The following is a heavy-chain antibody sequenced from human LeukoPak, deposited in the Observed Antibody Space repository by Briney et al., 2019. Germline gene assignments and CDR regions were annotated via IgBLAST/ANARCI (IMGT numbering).Heavy chain of an antibody. Sequence: SVKVSCTASGGTFNNYAISWVRQAPGQGLEWMGRIVPILGIANYAQEFQGRLIITADKATSSAYMELSSLRSEDTAVYYCARDQGDNSYGYYAIWYAFDVWGQGTMDTVSS. D-gene: IGHD5-18*01. CDR1: GGTFNNYA. V-gene: IGHV1-69*04. J-gene: IGHJ3*01. CDR3: ARDQGDNSYGYYAIWYAFDV. CDR2: IVPILGIA.